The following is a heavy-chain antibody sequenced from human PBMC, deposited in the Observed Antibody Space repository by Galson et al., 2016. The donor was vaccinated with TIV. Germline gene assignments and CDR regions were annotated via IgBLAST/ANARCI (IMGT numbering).Heavy chain of an antibody. J-gene: IGHJ4*02. CDR1: GYTFSSYA. Sequence: SVKVSCKASGYTFSSYAMHWVRQAPGQGLEWMGIINPSGGSTTYAQKFQGRVTMTRDMSTTTVHMELSSLRSEDTAVYYCARDGYRFGNYFDFWGQGTLVTVSS. CDR2: INPSGGST. V-gene: IGHV1-46*01. D-gene: IGHD5-12*01. CDR3: ARDGYRFGNYFDF.